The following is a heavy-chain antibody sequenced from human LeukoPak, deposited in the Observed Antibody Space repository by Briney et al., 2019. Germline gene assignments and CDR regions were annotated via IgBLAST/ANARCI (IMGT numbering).Heavy chain of an antibody. J-gene: IGHJ4*02. Sequence: SETLSLTCTVSGGSISSYYWSWIRQPPGKGLEWIGYIYYSGSTNYNPSLKSRVTISVDTSKNQFSLKLSSVTAADTAVYYCARSIMITFGGVIKDYFDYWGQGTLVTVSS. V-gene: IGHV4-59*08. D-gene: IGHD3-16*02. CDR2: IYYSGST. CDR1: GGSISSYY. CDR3: ARSIMITFGGVIKDYFDY.